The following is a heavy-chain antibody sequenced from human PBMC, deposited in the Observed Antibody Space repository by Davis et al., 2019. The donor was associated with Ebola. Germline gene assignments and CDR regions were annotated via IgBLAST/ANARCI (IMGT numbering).Heavy chain of an antibody. CDR3: ARGDGYTKGGAFDI. CDR2: ISSGAAYT. J-gene: IGHJ3*02. V-gene: IGHV3-23*01. CDR1: GFTFSIYA. Sequence: GESLKISCAASGFTFSIYAMSWVRQAPGKGLEWVSGISSGAAYTYYADSVKGRFTISRDNAKNSLYLQMNSLRAEDTAVYYCARGDGYTKGGAFDIWGQGTMVTVSS. D-gene: IGHD5-24*01.